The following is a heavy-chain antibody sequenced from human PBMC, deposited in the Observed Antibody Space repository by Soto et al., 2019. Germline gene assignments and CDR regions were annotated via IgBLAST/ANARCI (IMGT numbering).Heavy chain of an antibody. CDR3: ARDSGYSDGSPRAYGMDV. V-gene: IGHV3-33*01. D-gene: IGHD5-18*01. J-gene: IGHJ6*02. CDR1: GFTFSSYG. CDR2: IWYDGSNK. Sequence: GGSLRLSCAASGFTFSSYGMHWVRQAPGKGLEWVAVIWYDGSNKYYADSVKGRFTISRDNSKNTLYLQMNSLRAEDTAVYYCARDSGYSDGSPRAYGMDVWGPGTTVTVSS.